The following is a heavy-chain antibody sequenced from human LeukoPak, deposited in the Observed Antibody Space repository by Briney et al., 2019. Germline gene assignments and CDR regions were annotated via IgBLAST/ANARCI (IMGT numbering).Heavy chain of an antibody. CDR2: IYSGGST. CDR3: ARDLDYYDSSGYFYRFDY. D-gene: IGHD3-22*01. Sequence: GGSLRLSCASSGFTLSSNYMSWVRQARGKGLEGVSVIYSGGSTYYADSVKGRFTISRDNSKNTLYLQMNSLRAEDTAVYYCARDLDYYDSSGYFYRFDYWGQGTLVTVSS. J-gene: IGHJ4*02. V-gene: IGHV3-66*01. CDR1: GFTLSSNY.